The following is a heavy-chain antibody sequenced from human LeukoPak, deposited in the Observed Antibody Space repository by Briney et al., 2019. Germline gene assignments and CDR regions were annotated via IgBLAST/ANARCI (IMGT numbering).Heavy chain of an antibody. CDR2: ISWNSGSI. Sequence: PGGSLRLSCAASGFTFDDYAMHWVRQAPGKGLEWVSGISWNSGSIGYADSVKGRFTISRDNAKNSLYLQMNSLRAEDTALYYCAKGAYGSGTIDYWGQGTLVTVSS. D-gene: IGHD3-10*01. J-gene: IGHJ4*02. CDR1: GFTFDDYA. CDR3: AKGAYGSGTIDY. V-gene: IGHV3-9*01.